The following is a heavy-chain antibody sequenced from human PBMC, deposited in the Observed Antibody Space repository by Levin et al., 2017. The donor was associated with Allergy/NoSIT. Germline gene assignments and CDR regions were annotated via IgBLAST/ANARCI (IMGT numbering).Heavy chain of an antibody. V-gene: IGHV4-59*01. Sequence: ASETLSLTCTVSGGSITSYYWGWIRQPPGKGLEWIGYMYYSGSTTYNPSLKSRVTISVDTSKNQFSLKLTSVTAADTAVYYCARNGFYGSGGTDAFDVWGQGTMVTMST. CDR3: ARNGFYGSGGTDAFDV. D-gene: IGHD3-10*01. CDR2: MYYSGST. J-gene: IGHJ3*01. CDR1: GGSITSYY.